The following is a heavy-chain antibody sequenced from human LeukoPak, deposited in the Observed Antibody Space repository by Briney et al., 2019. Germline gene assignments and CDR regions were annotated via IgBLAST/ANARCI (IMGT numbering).Heavy chain of an antibody. J-gene: IGHJ4*02. D-gene: IGHD6-19*01. V-gene: IGHV1-8*01. CDR3: ARGHSGWYFDY. CDR1: GYTFTSYD. CDR2: MNPNSGNT. Sequence: GASVKVSCKASGYTFTSYDINWVRQATGQGLEWMGWMNPNSGNTGYAQKFQGRVTMTTDTSTSTAYMELRSLRSDDTAVYYCARGHSGWYFDYWGQGTLVTVSS.